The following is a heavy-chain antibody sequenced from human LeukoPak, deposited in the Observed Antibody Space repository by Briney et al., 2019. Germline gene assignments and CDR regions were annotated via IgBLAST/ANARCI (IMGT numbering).Heavy chain of an antibody. V-gene: IGHV3-9*03. J-gene: IGHJ4*02. CDR2: ISWNSGSI. Sequence: GGSLRLSCAASGFTFDDYAMHWVRQAPGKGLEWVSGISWNSGSIGYTDSVKGRFTISRDNAKNSLYLQMNSLRAEDMALYYCAKDINYDSSGYYSGWGQGTLVTVSS. CDR1: GFTFDDYA. D-gene: IGHD3-22*01. CDR3: AKDINYDSSGYYSG.